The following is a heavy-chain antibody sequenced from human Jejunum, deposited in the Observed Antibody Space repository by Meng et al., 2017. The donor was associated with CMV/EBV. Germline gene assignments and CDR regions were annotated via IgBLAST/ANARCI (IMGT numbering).Heavy chain of an antibody. V-gene: IGHV1-2*02. Sequence: ASLKVSCKASGYTFTGYYMHWVRQAPGQGLEWMGWINPNSGGTNYAQKFQGRVTMTRDTSISTAYMELSSLRSEDTAVYYCARSSKWGDGMDVWGQGTTITVSS. J-gene: IGHJ6*02. D-gene: IGHD7-27*01. CDR3: ARSSKWGDGMDV. CDR1: GYTFTGYY. CDR2: INPNSGGT.